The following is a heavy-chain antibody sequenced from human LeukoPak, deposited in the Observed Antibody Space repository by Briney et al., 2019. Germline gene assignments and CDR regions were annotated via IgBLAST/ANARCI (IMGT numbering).Heavy chain of an antibody. V-gene: IGHV3-74*01. J-gene: IGHJ1*01. CDR1: GLTVSINH. Sequence: GGSLRLSCAASGLTVSINHMAWVRQAPGKGLEWVSRIKSDRSTRYADSVKGRFTISRDNAKNTVSLQMNSLRAENTGVYYCARAPSEIGGYYPEYFRHWGQGTLVTVSP. D-gene: IGHD3-22*01. CDR2: IKSDRST. CDR3: ARAPSEIGGYYPEYFRH.